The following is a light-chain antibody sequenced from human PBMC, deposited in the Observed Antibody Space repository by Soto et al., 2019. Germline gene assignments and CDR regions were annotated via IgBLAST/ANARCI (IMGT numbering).Light chain of an antibody. V-gene: IGKV3-20*01. J-gene: IGKJ1*01. Sequence: IVLTQSPGTLSLSPGERATLSCRASQSVSSSYLAWYQQKPGQAPRLLIYGASSRGTGIPDRFSGSGSGTDCTLTISRLEPEDFAVYYCQQYGSSPGWTFGQGTKV. CDR2: GAS. CDR1: QSVSSSY. CDR3: QQYGSSPGWT.